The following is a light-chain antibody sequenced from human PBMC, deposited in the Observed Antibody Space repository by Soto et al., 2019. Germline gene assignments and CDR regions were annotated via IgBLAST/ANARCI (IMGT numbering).Light chain of an antibody. CDR2: HVS. CDR1: SSDVGGYNY. J-gene: IGLJ2*01. V-gene: IGLV2-14*01. CDR3: CSYTSSSTPVV. Sequence: QSALTQPASVSGSPGQSITISCTGTSSDVGGYNYVSWYQQHPGKAPKLMIYHVSNRPSGVSNRFSGSKSGNTASLTISGLQPEDEADYYCCSYTSSSTPVVFGGGTKLTVL.